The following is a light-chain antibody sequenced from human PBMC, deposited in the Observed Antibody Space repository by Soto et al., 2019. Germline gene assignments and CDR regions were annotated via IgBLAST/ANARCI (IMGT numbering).Light chain of an antibody. CDR2: GAS. V-gene: IGKV3-15*01. CDR3: QQYNDWPPRWT. CDR1: QSVSTN. Sequence: EIVMTQSPATLSVSSGERATLSCRASQSVSTNLAWYQQKLGQAPRLLIYGASTRATGIPARFSGSGSGTEFTLTISGLQSEDFAVYYCQQYNDWPPRWTFGQGTEVEIK. J-gene: IGKJ1*01.